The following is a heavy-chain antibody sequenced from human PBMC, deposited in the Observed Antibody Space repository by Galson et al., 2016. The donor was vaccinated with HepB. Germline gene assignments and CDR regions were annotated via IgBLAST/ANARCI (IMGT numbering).Heavy chain of an antibody. CDR1: GYIFAGYY. V-gene: IGHV1-2*02. D-gene: IGHD4-23*01. J-gene: IGHJ4*02. Sequence: SVKVSCKASGYIFAGYYIHWVRLAPGQRLEWMGWLNPNTGGTNYAQKFRGRVTLTRDTSISTAYMELSRLRSDDTALYYCAREVPVGRTHCFDYWGQGTLVTVSS. CDR3: AREVPVGRTHCFDY. CDR2: LNPNTGGT.